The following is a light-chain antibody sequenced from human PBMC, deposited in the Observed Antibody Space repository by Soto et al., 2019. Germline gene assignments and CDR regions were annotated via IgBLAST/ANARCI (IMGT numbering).Light chain of an antibody. CDR3: QNFDSAPQT. Sequence: DIQMTQSPSSLSASVGDIVTITFRASQGIRHYLAWYQQKPGKVPRLLIYEASNLQSGVPSRFRGGGSGTEFTLTISSLQPEDAATYYCQNFDSAPQTFGQGTKVDI. J-gene: IGKJ1*01. V-gene: IGKV1-27*01. CDR1: QGIRHY. CDR2: EAS.